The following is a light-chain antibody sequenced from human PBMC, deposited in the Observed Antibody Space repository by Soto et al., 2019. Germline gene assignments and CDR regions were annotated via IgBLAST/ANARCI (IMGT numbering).Light chain of an antibody. CDR3: QQYNAYPWT. Sequence: DSPMTQSPSTLSASVGDRVTITCRASQNIGRWLAWCQQKPGKAPKLLIFDASSLESGVPSRFSGSGSGTEFTLTISSLQPDDFATYYCQQYNAYPWTFGQGTKVEI. V-gene: IGKV1-5*01. CDR1: QNIGRW. CDR2: DAS. J-gene: IGKJ1*01.